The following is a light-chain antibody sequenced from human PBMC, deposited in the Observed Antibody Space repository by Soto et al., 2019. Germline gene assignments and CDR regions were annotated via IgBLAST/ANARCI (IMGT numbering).Light chain of an antibody. CDR3: QQYGSSPIT. Sequence: EIVLTQSPGTLSLSPGERATLSCRASQSVRSNSLAWYQQKPGQAPRLLIYGASSRATGIPDRFSGSGSGTDFTLAIIRLEPEDFAVYYCQQYGSSPITFGQGTRLEI. CDR1: QSVRSNS. CDR2: GAS. J-gene: IGKJ5*01. V-gene: IGKV3-20*01.